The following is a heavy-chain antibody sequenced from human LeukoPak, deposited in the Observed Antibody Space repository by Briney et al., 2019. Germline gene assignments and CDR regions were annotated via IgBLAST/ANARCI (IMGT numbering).Heavy chain of an antibody. CDR2: IIPIFGTA. D-gene: IGHD3-10*01. Sequence: SVKVSCKVSGYTLTELSMHWVRQAPGQGLEWMGGIIPIFGTANYAQKFQGRVTITADESTSTAYMELSSLRSEDTAVYYCARDEGSGSYYNGKHYFDYWGQGTLVTVSP. V-gene: IGHV1-69*13. CDR1: GYTLTELS. CDR3: ARDEGSGSYYNGKHYFDY. J-gene: IGHJ4*02.